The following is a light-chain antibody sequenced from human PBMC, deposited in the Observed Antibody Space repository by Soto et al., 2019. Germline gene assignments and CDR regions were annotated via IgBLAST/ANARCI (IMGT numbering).Light chain of an antibody. CDR2: GAS. CDR1: QIVSPTF. Sequence: EIVLTQSPDTLSLSPGERATLSCRASQIVSPTFLTWYQQQPGQVPRRLIYGASIRAIGIPDRFSGSGSGTDFHLTISRLEPEDFAVYYCLYYGNSPRVTFGGGTKVEIK. V-gene: IGKV3-20*01. CDR3: LYYGNSPRVT. J-gene: IGKJ4*01.